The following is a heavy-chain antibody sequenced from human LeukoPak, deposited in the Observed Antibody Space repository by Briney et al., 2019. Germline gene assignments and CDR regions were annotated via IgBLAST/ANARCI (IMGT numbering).Heavy chain of an antibody. CDR2: ISGSGGST. CDR3: AKGTKAVAGTLVDY. D-gene: IGHD6-19*01. J-gene: IGHJ4*02. CDR1: GFTFSSYA. Sequence: GGSLRLSCAASGFTFSSYAMSWGRRAPGKGLEWVSAISGSGGSTYYADSVKGRFTISRDNSKNTLYLQMNSLRAEDTAVYYCAKGTKAVAGTLVDYWGQGTLVTVSS. V-gene: IGHV3-23*01.